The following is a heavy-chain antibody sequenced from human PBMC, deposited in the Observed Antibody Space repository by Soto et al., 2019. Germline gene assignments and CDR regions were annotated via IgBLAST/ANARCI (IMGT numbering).Heavy chain of an antibody. CDR3: ARQVGATHYYGMDV. CDR1: GGSISSGGYY. CDR2: IYYSGST. J-gene: IGHJ6*02. Sequence: PSETLSLTCSVSGGSISSGGYYWIWIRHHPGKGLEWIGYIYYSGSTYYNPSLKSRVTISVDTSKNQFSLNLSSVTAADTAVYYCARQVGATHYYGMDVWGQGTTVTVS. D-gene: IGHD1-26*01. V-gene: IGHV4-31*03.